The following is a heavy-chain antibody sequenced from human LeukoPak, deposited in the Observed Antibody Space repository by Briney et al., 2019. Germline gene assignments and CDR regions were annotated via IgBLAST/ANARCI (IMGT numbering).Heavy chain of an antibody. J-gene: IGHJ3*02. D-gene: IGHD6-13*01. CDR1: GGSFSGFY. CDR2: ISHRGNT. Sequence: SETLSLTCAVYGGSFSGFYWSWIRRPPGKGLELIGEISHRGNTNYNPSLKSRVTISVDTSKNQFSLDLSSVTAADTAVYFCAREIAAARGAFDIWGQGTLVTVSS. V-gene: IGHV4-34*01. CDR3: AREIAAARGAFDI.